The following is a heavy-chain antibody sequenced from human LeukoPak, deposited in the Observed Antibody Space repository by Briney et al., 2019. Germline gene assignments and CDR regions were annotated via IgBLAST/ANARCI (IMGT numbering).Heavy chain of an antibody. D-gene: IGHD2-2*01. Sequence: ASLKVSCTASGYTFTSYDINWVRQATGQGLEWMGWMNPNRGNTGYAQKCQGRVTMTRNTSISTAYMELSSLRSEDPAVYSCARGLRYPLLYYYYYMDVWGKGTTVTVSS. J-gene: IGHJ6*03. CDR1: GYTFTSYD. V-gene: IGHV1-8*01. CDR3: ARGLRYPLLYYYYYMDV. CDR2: MNPNRGNT.